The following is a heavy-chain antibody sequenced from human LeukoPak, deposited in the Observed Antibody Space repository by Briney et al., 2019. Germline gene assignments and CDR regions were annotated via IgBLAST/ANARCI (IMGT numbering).Heavy chain of an antibody. CDR3: AREPRYSSTSYHFDY. Sequence: QAGGSLRLSCAASEFSVGSNYMTWVRQAPGKGLEWVSLIYSGGSTYYADSVKGRFTISRDNSKNTLYLQMNSLRAEDTAVYYCAREPRYSSTSYHFDYWGQGTLVTVSS. CDR1: EFSVGSNY. CDR2: IYSGGST. J-gene: IGHJ4*02. V-gene: IGHV3-66*01. D-gene: IGHD6-13*01.